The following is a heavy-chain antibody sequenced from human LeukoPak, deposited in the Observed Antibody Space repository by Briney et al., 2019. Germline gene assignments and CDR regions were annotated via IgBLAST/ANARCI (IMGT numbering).Heavy chain of an antibody. D-gene: IGHD6-19*01. J-gene: IGHJ4*02. CDR3: ARFAVHRRITVAGQFGLDY. CDR1: GYTFTSYY. Sequence: ASVKVSCKASGYTFTSYYMYWVRQAPGQGLEWMGIINPNRGSTSYAQKFQGRVTMTRDMSTSTVYMELSSLRSEDTAVYYCARFAVHRRITVAGQFGLDYWGQGTLVSVSS. CDR2: INPNRGST. V-gene: IGHV1-46*01.